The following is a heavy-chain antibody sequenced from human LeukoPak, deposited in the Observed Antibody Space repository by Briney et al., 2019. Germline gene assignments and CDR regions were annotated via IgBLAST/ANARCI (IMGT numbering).Heavy chain of an antibody. CDR2: INTDGSST. CDR3: TRVGYCATTSCRTAFDI. J-gene: IGHJ3*02. Sequence: PGGSPRLSCAASGFTFSSYSMNWVRQAPGKGLVWVSRINTDGSSTYYADSVKGRFTISRDNAKNTLYLQMNSLGAEDTAVYYCTRVGYCATTSCRTAFDIWGQGTMVTVSS. D-gene: IGHD2-2*01. V-gene: IGHV3-74*01. CDR1: GFTFSSYS.